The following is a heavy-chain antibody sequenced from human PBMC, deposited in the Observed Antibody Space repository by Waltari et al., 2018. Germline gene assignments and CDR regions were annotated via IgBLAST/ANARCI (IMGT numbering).Heavy chain of an antibody. CDR1: ELSSFW. CDR3: STNPPGN. Sequence: EVQLVESGGDLVQPGGSLRLSCTVSELSSFWLDWVRQAPGKGLVVVARVKNDGTMITYADAVRGRFTVSRDSAKKTFYLQMNSLRGEDTAVYYCSTNPPGNWGQGTLVTVSS. J-gene: IGHJ4*02. CDR2: VKNDGTMI. V-gene: IGHV3-74*01.